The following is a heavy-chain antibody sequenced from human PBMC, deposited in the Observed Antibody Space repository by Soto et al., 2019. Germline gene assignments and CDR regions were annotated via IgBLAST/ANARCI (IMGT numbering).Heavy chain of an antibody. V-gene: IGHV1-18*01. CDR2: ISGYNGNT. D-gene: IGHD5-18*01. Sequence: GASVKVSCKASGYTFSNFGLSWVRQAPGQGLEWMGWISGYNGNTNSAERFQGRVTMTTDTSTSTAYMEVRSLTSDDTAVYYCARDKGYGFGWSSSSRMDVWGQGTTVTVSS. CDR3: ARDKGYGFGWSSSSRMDV. CDR1: GYTFSNFG. J-gene: IGHJ6*02.